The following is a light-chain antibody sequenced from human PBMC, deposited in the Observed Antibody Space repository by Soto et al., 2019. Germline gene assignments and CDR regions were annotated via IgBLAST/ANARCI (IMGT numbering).Light chain of an antibody. Sequence: EIVVTQSPATLSVSPGERATLSCRASQSVSNILAWYQQKPGQAPRLLIYGASTRATGIPARFSGSGSGTEFTLTISSLQSEDFAVYYCQQYNNWPLTFGQGTKVDIK. CDR3: QQYNNWPLT. V-gene: IGKV3-15*01. J-gene: IGKJ1*01. CDR2: GAS. CDR1: QSVSNI.